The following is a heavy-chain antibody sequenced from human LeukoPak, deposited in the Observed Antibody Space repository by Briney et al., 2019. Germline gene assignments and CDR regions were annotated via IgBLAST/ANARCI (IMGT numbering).Heavy chain of an antibody. CDR3: AIQRGTSCREYFQH. CDR2: INSDGSST. Sequence: QPGGSLRLSCAASGFTFSSYWMHWVRQAPGKGLVWVSRINSDGSSTSYADSVKGRFTISRDNAKNTLYLQMNSLRAEDTAVYYCAIQRGTSCREYFQHWGQGTLVTVSS. V-gene: IGHV3-74*01. J-gene: IGHJ1*01. D-gene: IGHD2-2*01. CDR1: GFTFSSYW.